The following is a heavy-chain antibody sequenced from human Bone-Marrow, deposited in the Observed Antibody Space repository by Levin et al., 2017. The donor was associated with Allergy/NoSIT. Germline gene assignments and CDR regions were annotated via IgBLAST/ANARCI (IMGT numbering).Heavy chain of an antibody. CDR3: ARHHGTRGRYGLDV. Sequence: PSETLSLICTVSGGSISSSTYNWGWIRQPPGKGLEWIGRIYYSGSTFYNPSLKGRVTISVDTSKNQFSLKLSSVTAPDTAVYYCARHHGTRGRYGLDVWGQGTTVSVSS. CDR2: IYYSGST. D-gene: IGHD6-6*01. CDR1: GGSISSSTYN. V-gene: IGHV4-39*01. J-gene: IGHJ6*02.